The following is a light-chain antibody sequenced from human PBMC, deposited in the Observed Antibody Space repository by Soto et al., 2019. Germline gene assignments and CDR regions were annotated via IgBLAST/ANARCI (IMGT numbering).Light chain of an antibody. V-gene: IGKV1-5*03. J-gene: IGKJ4*01. CDR1: QIIDNW. CDR2: KAS. Sequence: DTQMTQSPSALSASVGDRVTITCRASQIIDNWLAWYQQKAGKAPKLLIYKASNLQSGVPSRFSGSGYGIEFTLTISNLQPEDSATYYCQEYNSHFGGGTKVEIK. CDR3: QEYNSH.